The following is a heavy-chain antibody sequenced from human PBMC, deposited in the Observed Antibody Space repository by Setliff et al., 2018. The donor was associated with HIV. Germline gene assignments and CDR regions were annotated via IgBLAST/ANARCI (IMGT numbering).Heavy chain of an antibody. Sequence: GSLRLSCAASGFTFSNAWMSWVRQAPGKGLEWLSVISGHTINVYYADSVKGRFTISRDNSKNTLYLQLNSLSAEDTAIYYCAKRLAGSNTWYHFDTWGQGTLVTVSS. CDR1: GFTFSNAW. CDR2: ISGHTINV. CDR3: AKRLAGSNTWYHFDT. D-gene: IGHD6-13*01. J-gene: IGHJ4*02. V-gene: IGHV3-23*01.